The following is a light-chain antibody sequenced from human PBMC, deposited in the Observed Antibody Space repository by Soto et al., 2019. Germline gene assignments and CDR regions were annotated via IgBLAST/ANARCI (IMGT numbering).Light chain of an antibody. CDR1: SSNIGTNA. J-gene: IGLJ2*01. Sequence: QSVLTQPPSASGTPGQRVTISCSGSSSNIGTNAVNWYQQLPGTAPKLLIYNNNQRPSGVPERFSGSKSGTSASLAISGLQSEDEADYYCAAGDGRLNGVVFGEGTKLTVL. CDR2: NNN. V-gene: IGLV1-44*01. CDR3: AAGDGRLNGVV.